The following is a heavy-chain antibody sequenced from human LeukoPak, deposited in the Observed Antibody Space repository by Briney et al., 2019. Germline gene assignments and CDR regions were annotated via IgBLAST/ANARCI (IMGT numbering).Heavy chain of an antibody. Sequence: PGGSLRLSCAASGFTFDDYAMNWVRQAPGKGLEWVSYISSSGSTIYYADSVKGRFTISRDNAKKSLYLQMNSLRAEDTAVYYCARGHGSGSSEIDYWGQGTLVTVSS. J-gene: IGHJ4*02. CDR2: ISSSGSTI. CDR3: ARGHGSGSSEIDY. V-gene: IGHV3-48*03. D-gene: IGHD3-10*01. CDR1: GFTFDDYA.